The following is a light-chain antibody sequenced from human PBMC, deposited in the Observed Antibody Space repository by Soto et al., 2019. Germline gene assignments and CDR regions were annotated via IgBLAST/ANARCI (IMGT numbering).Light chain of an antibody. Sequence: QAVVTQPASVSGSPGQSITISCTGSSSVVGSFILVSWYQHHPGKAPKLMMYEGSRRPSGVSYRFSGSRSGDTASLTISGLQAEDEADYYCCSYAGSATWVFGGGTKLTVL. CDR3: CSYAGSATWV. CDR2: EGS. V-gene: IGLV2-23*01. J-gene: IGLJ3*02. CDR1: SSVVGSFIL.